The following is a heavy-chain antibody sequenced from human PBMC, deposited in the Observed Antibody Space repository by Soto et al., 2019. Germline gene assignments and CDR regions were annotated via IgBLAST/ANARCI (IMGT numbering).Heavy chain of an antibody. D-gene: IGHD1-26*01. J-gene: IGHJ4*02. CDR2: IKSKTDGGTT. CDR3: TTVGYSAPTFDY. Sequence: GGXLRLSCSASGFTXSHAWMRWFRQAPGKGLEWVGRIKSKTDGGTTDYAAHVKGRFTISRDDSKNTLYLQMNSLKTEDKAVYYCTTVGYSAPTFDYWGQGTLGTVSS. CDR1: GFTXSHAW. V-gene: IGHV3-15*01.